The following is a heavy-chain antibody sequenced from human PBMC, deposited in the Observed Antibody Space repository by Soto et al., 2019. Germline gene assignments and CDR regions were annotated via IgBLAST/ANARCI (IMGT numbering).Heavy chain of an antibody. CDR1: GGSFSGYY. J-gene: IGHJ6*02. CDR3: AREGGYDFWSGYYTLDV. CDR2: INHSGST. Sequence: SETLSLTCAVYGGSFSGYYWSWIRQPPGKGLEWIGEINHSGSTNYNPSLKSRVTISVDTSKNQFSLKLSSVTAADTAVYYCAREGGYDFWSGYYTLDVWGQGTTVTVSS. D-gene: IGHD3-3*01. V-gene: IGHV4-34*01.